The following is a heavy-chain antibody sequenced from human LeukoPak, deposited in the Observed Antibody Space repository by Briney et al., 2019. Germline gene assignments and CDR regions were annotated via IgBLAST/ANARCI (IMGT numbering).Heavy chain of an antibody. CDR1: GITLSELW. CDR2: IKQDGSEK. Sequence: GGSLRLSCAGYGITLSELWMNWVRQVPGKGLEWVANIKQDGSEKKYVDSVKGRFTISRDNAKNSVYLQMNSLRVDDTAVYYCVGGYGWVPDYWGQGALVTVSS. V-gene: IGHV3-7*04. CDR3: VGGYGWVPDY. D-gene: IGHD5-18*01. J-gene: IGHJ4*02.